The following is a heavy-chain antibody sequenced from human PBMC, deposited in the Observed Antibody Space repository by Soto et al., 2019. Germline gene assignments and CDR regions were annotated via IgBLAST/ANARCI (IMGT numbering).Heavy chain of an antibody. D-gene: IGHD6-13*01. CDR3: AREPHAVSEQQLDSGYYYYGMDV. Sequence: QVQLVQSGAEVKKPGASVKVSCKASGYTFTGYYMHWVRQAPGQGLEWMGWINPNSGGTNYAQKFQGWVTMTRDTSISTAYMELSRLRSDDTAVYYCAREPHAVSEQQLDSGYYYYGMDVWGQGTTVTVSS. CDR1: GYTFTGYY. CDR2: INPNSGGT. V-gene: IGHV1-2*04. J-gene: IGHJ6*02.